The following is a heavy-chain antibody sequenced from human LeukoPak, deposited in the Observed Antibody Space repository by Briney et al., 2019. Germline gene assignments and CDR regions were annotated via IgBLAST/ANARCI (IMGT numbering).Heavy chain of an antibody. CDR3: ARDYGSGSYSLDY. D-gene: IGHD3-10*01. CDR1: GFTFSTYN. J-gene: IGHJ4*02. V-gene: IGHV3-30*02. CDR2: IPYGGSDK. Sequence: GSLRLSCAASGFTFSTYNFHWVRQAPGKGLEWVAFIPYGGSDKYYADSVKGRFTISRDNSKNTLFLQMNSLKTEDTAVYYCARDYGSGSYSLDYWGQGTLVTVSS.